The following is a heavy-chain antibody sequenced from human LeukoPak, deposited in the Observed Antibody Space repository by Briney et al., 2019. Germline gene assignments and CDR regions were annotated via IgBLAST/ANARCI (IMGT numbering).Heavy chain of an antibody. Sequence: PGGSLRLSCAASGFTFSSYGMHWVRQAPGKGLEWVAFIRYDGSNKYYADSVKGRFTISRDNSKNTLYLQMNSLRAEDTAVYYCATPSPRITMIVVVPGAFDIWGQGTMVTVSS. J-gene: IGHJ3*02. CDR2: IRYDGSNK. D-gene: IGHD3-22*01. CDR1: GFTFSSYG. CDR3: ATPSPRITMIVVVPGAFDI. V-gene: IGHV3-30*02.